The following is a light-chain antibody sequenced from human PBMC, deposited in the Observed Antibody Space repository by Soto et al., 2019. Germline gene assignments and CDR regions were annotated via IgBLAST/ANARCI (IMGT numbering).Light chain of an antibody. V-gene: IGKV3-15*01. CDR1: QSVSSN. CDR2: GAS. Sequence: EIVMTQSRATLSVSPGERATLSCRASQSVSSNLAWYQQKPGQAPRLLIYGASTRATGIPARFSGSGSGTEFTLTISSLQPEDFATYYCQQYNSYPITFGQGTRLEIK. CDR3: QQYNSYPIT. J-gene: IGKJ5*01.